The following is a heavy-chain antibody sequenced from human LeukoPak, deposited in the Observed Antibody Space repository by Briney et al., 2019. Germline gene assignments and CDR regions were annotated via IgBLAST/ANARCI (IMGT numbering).Heavy chain of an antibody. V-gene: IGHV1-69*04. D-gene: IGHD3-3*01. Sequence: GASVKVSCKASGGTFSSYGFSWVRQAPGQGLEWMGRITPIAAKANYAQKFQGRVTITADKSTSTAYMELSSLRSEDTAVYYCASTIFGVVTPRWFDPWGQGTLVTVSS. CDR2: ITPIAAKA. J-gene: IGHJ5*02. CDR3: ASTIFGVVTPRWFDP. CDR1: GGTFSSYG.